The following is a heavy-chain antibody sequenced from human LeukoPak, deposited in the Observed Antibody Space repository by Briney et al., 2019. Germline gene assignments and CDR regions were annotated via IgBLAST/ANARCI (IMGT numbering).Heavy chain of an antibody. Sequence: AGGSLRLSCAASGFTFSSYGMHWVRQAPGKGLEWVAVIWYDGSNKYYADSVKGRFTISRDNSKNTLYLHMNSLRAEDTAVYYCATETENSNYDAFDIWGQGTMVTVSS. CDR1: GFTFSSYG. CDR3: ATETENSNYDAFDI. CDR2: IWYDGSNK. D-gene: IGHD4-11*01. J-gene: IGHJ3*02. V-gene: IGHV3-33*01.